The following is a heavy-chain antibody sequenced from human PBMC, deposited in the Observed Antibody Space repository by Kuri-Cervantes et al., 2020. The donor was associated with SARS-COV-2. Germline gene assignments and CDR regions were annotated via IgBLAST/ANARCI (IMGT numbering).Heavy chain of an antibody. D-gene: IGHD6-19*01. V-gene: IGHV1-69*13. CDR1: GGTFSSYA. Sequence: SVKVSCKASGGTFSSYAISWVRQAPGQGLEWMGRIIPIFGTANYAQKFQGRVTITADESTSTAYMELSSLRSEDTAVYYCARGGYSSGWYAVDWGQGTLVTVSS. J-gene: IGHJ4*02. CDR3: ARGGYSSGWYAVD. CDR2: IIPIFGTA.